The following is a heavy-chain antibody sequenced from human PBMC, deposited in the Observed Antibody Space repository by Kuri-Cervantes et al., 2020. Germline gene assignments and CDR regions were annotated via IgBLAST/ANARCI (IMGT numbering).Heavy chain of an antibody. V-gene: IGHV1-8*01. CDR1: GYTFTSYD. CDR2: MNPNSGNT. CDR3: ARDLANYYDSSGYYYGDYYYGMDV. J-gene: IGHJ6*02. Sequence: ASVKVSCKASGYTFTSYDINWVRQATGQGLEWMGWMNPNSGNTGYAQKFQGRVTMTRNTSISTAYMELSSLRSEDTAVYYCARDLANYYDSSGYYYGDYYYGMDVWGQGTTVTVSS. D-gene: IGHD3-22*01.